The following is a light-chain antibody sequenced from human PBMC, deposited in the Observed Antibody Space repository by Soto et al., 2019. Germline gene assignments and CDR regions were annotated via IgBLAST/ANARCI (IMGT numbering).Light chain of an antibody. J-gene: IGLJ3*02. CDR3: GTWDSLLSVWV. CDR1: SSNIGNNY. CDR2: DNN. V-gene: IGLV1-51*01. Sequence: QSVLTQPPSVSAAPGQKVTISCSGSSSNIGNNYVSWYQQLPGTAPKLLIYDNNKRPSGIPDRFSGSKSGTSGTLGITGLQTGDEADYYCGTWDSLLSVWVFGGGTKVTVL.